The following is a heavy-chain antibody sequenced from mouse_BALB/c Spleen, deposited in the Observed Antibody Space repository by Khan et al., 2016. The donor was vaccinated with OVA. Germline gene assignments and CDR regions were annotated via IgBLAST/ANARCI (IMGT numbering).Heavy chain of an antibody. V-gene: IGHV1-9*01. CDR1: GYTFSSYW. J-gene: IGHJ2*01. D-gene: IGHD1-1*01. CDR3: ARVNYGSRDYFDY. CDR2: ILPGSGSR. Sequence: VHVKQSGAELMKPGASVKISCKATGYTFSSYWLEWAKQRPGHGLEWIGEILPGSGSRNYNEKFKGKATFTADISSKTTYMQLSSLTSEDCAVYYCARVNYGSRDYFDYWGQGTTLTVSS.